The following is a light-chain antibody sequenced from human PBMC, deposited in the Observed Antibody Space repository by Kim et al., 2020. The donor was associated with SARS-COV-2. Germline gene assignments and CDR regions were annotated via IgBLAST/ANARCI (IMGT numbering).Light chain of an antibody. V-gene: IGKV3-20*01. CDR2: HAS. Sequence: EIVLTQSLGTLSLSPGERATLSCTASQNVRANYLAWYQRKSGQAPRLLIYHASIRATGIPDRFSGSGSGADFTLTISRLEPEDFAVYYCQHYDSSPITFGQGTRLEIK. CDR3: QHYDSSPIT. J-gene: IGKJ5*01. CDR1: QNVRANY.